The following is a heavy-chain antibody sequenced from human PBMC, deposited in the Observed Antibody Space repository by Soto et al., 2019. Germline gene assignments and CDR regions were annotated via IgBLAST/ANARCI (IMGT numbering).Heavy chain of an antibody. CDR2: VIPTLATA. CDR1: GGPFNNHA. J-gene: IGHJ3*02. Sequence: QVQLVQSGAEVKKPGSSVKVSCKTSGGPFNNHAINWVRQAPGQGLEWVGLVIPTLATADYAQTFQGRVTMTADEDTNTAYIELSSLISDDTGVYYCASDYGEIDAFDIWGQGTLVTVSA. CDR3: ASDYGEIDAFDI. V-gene: IGHV1-69*01. D-gene: IGHD4-17*01.